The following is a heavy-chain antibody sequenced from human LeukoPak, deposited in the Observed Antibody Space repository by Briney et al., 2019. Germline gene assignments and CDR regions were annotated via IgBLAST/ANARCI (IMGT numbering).Heavy chain of an antibody. CDR3: ARDNYGSPPHHYYGMDV. J-gene: IGHJ6*02. Sequence: ASVKVSCKASGYTFTDYSMHWVRQAPGQGLEWMGRIYSKSGGTHYAQKFQDRVTMTSDTSISTAYMELRRLRSDDTAVYYCARDNYGSPPHHYYGMDVWGQGTTVTVSS. CDR1: GYTFTDYS. CDR2: IYSKSGGT. V-gene: IGHV1-2*06. D-gene: IGHD3-10*01.